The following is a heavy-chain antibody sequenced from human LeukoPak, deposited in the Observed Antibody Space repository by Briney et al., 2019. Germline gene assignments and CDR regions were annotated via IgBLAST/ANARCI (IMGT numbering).Heavy chain of an antibody. CDR3: AREEDIVVVASYYYYGMDV. D-gene: IGHD2-15*01. J-gene: IGHJ6*02. V-gene: IGHV3-21*01. CDR2: ISSSSSYI. Sequence: PGGSLRLSCAASGFTFSSYSMTWVRQAPGKGLEWVSSISSSSSYIYYADSVKGRFTISRDNAKNSLYLQMNSLRAEDTAVYYCAREEDIVVVASYYYYGMDVWGQGTTVTVSS. CDR1: GFTFSSYS.